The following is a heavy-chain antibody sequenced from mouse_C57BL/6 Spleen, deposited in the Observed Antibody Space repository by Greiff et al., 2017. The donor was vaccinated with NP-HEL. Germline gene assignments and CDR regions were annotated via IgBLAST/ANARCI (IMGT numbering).Heavy chain of an antibody. J-gene: IGHJ1*03. Sequence: VKLVESDAELVKPGASVKISCKVSGYTFTDHTIHWMKQRPEQGLEWIGYIYPRDGSTKYNEKFKGKATLTADKSSSTAYMQLNSLTSEDSAVYFCAREGDYYGSSHWYFDVWGTGTTVTVSS. CDR3: AREGDYYGSSHWYFDV. D-gene: IGHD1-1*01. CDR2: IYPRDGST. CDR1: GYTFTDHT. V-gene: IGHV1-78*01.